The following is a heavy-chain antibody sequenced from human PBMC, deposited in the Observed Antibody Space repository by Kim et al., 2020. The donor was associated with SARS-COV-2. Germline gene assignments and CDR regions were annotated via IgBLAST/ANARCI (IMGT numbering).Heavy chain of an antibody. CDR1: GFSFSTDA. V-gene: IGHV3-23*05. J-gene: IGHJ4*02. D-gene: IGHD2-15*01. Sequence: GGSLRLSCAASGFSFSTDAMSWVRQAPGKGLEWVSGIYSSGSSTYYADSVKGRFTSSRENSKHTLYLQMNSLRAEDTAVYYWAKVEGYCSDGTCYPGDYWGQGPLVTVSS. CDR3: AKVEGYCSDGTCYPGDY. CDR2: IYSSGSST.